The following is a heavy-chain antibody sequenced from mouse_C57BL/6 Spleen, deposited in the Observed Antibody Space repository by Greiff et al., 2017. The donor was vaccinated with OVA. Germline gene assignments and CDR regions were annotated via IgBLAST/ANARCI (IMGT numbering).Heavy chain of an antibody. CDR1: GYSFTGYY. V-gene: IGHV1-42*01. Sequence: VQLKQSGPELVKPGASVKISCKASGYSFTGYYMNWVKQSPEKSLEWIGEINPSTGGTTYNQKFKAKATLTVDKSSSTAYMQLKSLTSEDSAVDYCARRNSITVVARYFDVWGTGTTVTVAS. D-gene: IGHD1-1*01. CDR3: ARRNSITVVARYFDV. J-gene: IGHJ1*03. CDR2: INPSTGGT.